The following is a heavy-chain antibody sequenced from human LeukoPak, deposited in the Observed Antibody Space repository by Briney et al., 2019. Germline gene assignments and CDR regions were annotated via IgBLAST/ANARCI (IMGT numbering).Heavy chain of an antibody. D-gene: IGHD4-17*01. CDR1: GLTGSHNY. CDR3: IVFGDLNH. CDR2: IHTSGDT. V-gene: IGHV3-53*01. J-gene: IGHJ5*02. Sequence: GGSLRLSCAASGLTGSHNYVSWVRQAPGKGLEWVSAIHTSGDTCYADSVKGRFTISRDTSKNTLYLQINSLRVEDTAVYYCIVFGDLNHWGQGTLVTVSS.